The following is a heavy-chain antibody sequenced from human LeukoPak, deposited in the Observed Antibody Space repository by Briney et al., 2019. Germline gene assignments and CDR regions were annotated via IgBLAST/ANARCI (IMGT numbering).Heavy chain of an antibody. Sequence: PGGSLRLSCAASGFTFDDYAMHWVRQAPGKGLEWVSLISWDGGSTYYADSVKGRFTISRDNSKNSLYLQMNSLRAEDTALYYCAKGERGSYYYYYMDVWGKGTTVTVSS. CDR2: ISWDGGST. CDR3: AKGERGSYYYYYMDV. J-gene: IGHJ6*03. V-gene: IGHV3-43D*03. CDR1: GFTFDDYA. D-gene: IGHD1-26*01.